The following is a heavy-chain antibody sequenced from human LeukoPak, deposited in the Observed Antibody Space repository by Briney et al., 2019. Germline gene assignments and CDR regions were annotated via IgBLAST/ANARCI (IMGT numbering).Heavy chain of an antibody. CDR3: ARDLVWFGELLPFDP. D-gene: IGHD3-10*01. Sequence: ASVKVSCKASGYTFTSYGISWVRQAPGQGLEWMGWISAYNGNTNYAQKLQGRVTMTTDTSTSTAHMELRSLRSDDTAVYYCARDLVWFGELLPFDPWGQGTLVTVSS. V-gene: IGHV1-18*01. CDR1: GYTFTSYG. J-gene: IGHJ5*02. CDR2: ISAYNGNT.